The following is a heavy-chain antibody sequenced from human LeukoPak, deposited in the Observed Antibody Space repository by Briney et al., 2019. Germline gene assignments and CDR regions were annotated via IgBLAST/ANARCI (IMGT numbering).Heavy chain of an antibody. J-gene: IGHJ4*02. Sequence: PGRSLRLSCAASGFTFSSYAMHWVRQAPGKGLEWVAVISYDGSTKYYADSVKGRFTISRDNSKNTLYLQMNSLRAEDTAVYYCARDPRLYYDLWSGPTAYFDYWGQGTLVTVSS. CDR3: ARDPRLYYDLWSGPTAYFDY. V-gene: IGHV3-30*01. CDR1: GFTFSSYA. D-gene: IGHD3-3*01. CDR2: ISYDGSTK.